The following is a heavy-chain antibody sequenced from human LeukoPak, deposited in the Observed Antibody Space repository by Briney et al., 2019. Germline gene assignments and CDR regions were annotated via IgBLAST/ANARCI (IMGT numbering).Heavy chain of an antibody. CDR3: ARDEQYGSGSYFRGYYYYMDV. CDR1: GYTFTGYY. J-gene: IGHJ6*03. D-gene: IGHD3-10*01. Sequence: ASVKVSCKASGYTFTGYYMHWVRQAPGQGLEWMGWINPNSGGTNYAQKFQGRVTMTRDTSISTAYMELSRLRSDDTAVYYCARDEQYGSGSYFRGYYYYMDVWGKGTTVTVSS. CDR2: INPNSGGT. V-gene: IGHV1-2*02.